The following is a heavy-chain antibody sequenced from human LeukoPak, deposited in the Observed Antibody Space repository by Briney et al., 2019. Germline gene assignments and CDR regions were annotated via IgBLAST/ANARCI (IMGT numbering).Heavy chain of an antibody. Sequence: PSETLSLTCVVSGYSISSGYYWGWIRQPPGKGLEWIGSIYHSGSTYYNPSLKSRVTISVDTSKNQFSLKLSSVIAADTAVYYCARVIAVAGVDYWGQGTLVTVSS. CDR2: IYHSGST. CDR3: ARVIAVAGVDY. CDR1: GYSISSGYY. D-gene: IGHD6-19*01. V-gene: IGHV4-38-2*01. J-gene: IGHJ4*02.